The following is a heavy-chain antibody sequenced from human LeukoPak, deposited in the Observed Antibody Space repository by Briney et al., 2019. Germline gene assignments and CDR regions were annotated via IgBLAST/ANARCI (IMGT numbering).Heavy chain of an antibody. CDR1: GGSISSYY. V-gene: IGHV4-59*01. CDR2: IYYSGST. D-gene: IGHD6-6*01. J-gene: IGHJ3*02. CDR3: AGSYSSSSEGAFDI. Sequence: PSETLSLTCTVSGGSISSYYWSWIRQPPGKGLEWIGYIYYSGSTNYNPSLKSRVTISVDTSKNQFSLKLSSVTAADTAVYYCAGSYSSSSEGAFDIWGQGTMVTVSS.